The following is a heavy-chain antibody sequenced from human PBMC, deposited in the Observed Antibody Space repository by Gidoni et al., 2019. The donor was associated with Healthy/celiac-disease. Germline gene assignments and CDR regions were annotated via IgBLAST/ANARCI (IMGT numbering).Heavy chain of an antibody. Sequence: QVQLQQSGPGLVKPSETLSLTCTVTGGSIRSYYWSWIRQPPGKGLEWIGYIYYSGSTNYNPSLKSRVTISVDTSKNQFSLKLSSVTAADTAVYYCARAGQFWSGYYFGYYYYGMDVWGQGTTVTVSS. CDR1: GGSIRSYY. CDR3: ARAGQFWSGYYFGYYYYGMDV. J-gene: IGHJ6*02. D-gene: IGHD3-3*01. V-gene: IGHV4-59*01. CDR2: IYYSGST.